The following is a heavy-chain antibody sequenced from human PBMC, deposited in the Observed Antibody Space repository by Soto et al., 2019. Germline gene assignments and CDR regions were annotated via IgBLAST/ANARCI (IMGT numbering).Heavy chain of an antibody. V-gene: IGHV3-74*01. Sequence: GGSLRLSCAASGFTFSSYWMHWVRQAPGKGLVWVSRINSDGSSTSYADSVKGRFTISRDNAKNTLYLQMNSLRAEDTAVYYCARDLNYDFWSGYYTETQSYYCYGMDVWGQGTTVTVSS. CDR3: ARDLNYDFWSGYYTETQSYYCYGMDV. D-gene: IGHD3-3*01. CDR2: INSDGSST. J-gene: IGHJ6*02. CDR1: GFTFSSYW.